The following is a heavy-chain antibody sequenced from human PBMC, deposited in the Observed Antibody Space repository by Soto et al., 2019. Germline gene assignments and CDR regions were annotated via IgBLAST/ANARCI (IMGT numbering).Heavy chain of an antibody. D-gene: IGHD3-10*01. CDR1: GGSISSYY. CDR3: ARHGFGEFYYYYYYMDV. Sequence: PSETLSLTCPVSGGSISSYYWSWIPQPPGKGLEWIGYIYYSGSTNYNPSLKSRVTISVDTSKNQFSLKLSSVTAADTAVYYCARHGFGEFYYYYYYMDVWGKGTTVTVSS. CDR2: IYYSGST. V-gene: IGHV4-59*08. J-gene: IGHJ6*03.